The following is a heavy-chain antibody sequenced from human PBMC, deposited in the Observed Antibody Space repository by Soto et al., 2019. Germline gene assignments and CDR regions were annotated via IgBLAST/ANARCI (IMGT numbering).Heavy chain of an antibody. V-gene: IGHV3-23*01. D-gene: IGHD6-19*01. Sequence: EVQLLESGGGLVQPGGSLRLSCAASGFTFSSYAMNWVRQAPGKGLEWVSAISGSGGSIYYADSVKGRFTISRDNSKNTLYLQMNSLRAEDTAVYYCASRSSGWYFDYWGQGTLVTVSS. J-gene: IGHJ4*02. CDR3: ASRSSGWYFDY. CDR2: ISGSGGSI. CDR1: GFTFSSYA.